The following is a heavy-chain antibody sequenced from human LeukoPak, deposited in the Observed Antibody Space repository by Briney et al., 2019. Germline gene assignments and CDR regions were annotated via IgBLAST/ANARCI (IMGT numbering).Heavy chain of an antibody. V-gene: IGHV4-39*01. CDR2: IYDSGST. Sequence: SETLSLTCTVSGGSIRSSYYYWGWIRQPPGKGLEWIGSIYDSGSTYYNPSLKSRVTISVDTSKNQFSLKLNSVTAADTAVYYCARGGVMVRGVSFKYFQHWGQGTLVTVSS. CDR1: GGSIRSSYYY. D-gene: IGHD3-10*01. CDR3: ARGGVMVRGVSFKYFQH. J-gene: IGHJ1*01.